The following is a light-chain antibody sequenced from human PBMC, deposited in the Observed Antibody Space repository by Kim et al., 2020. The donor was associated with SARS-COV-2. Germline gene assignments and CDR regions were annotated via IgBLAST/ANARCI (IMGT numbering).Light chain of an antibody. Sequence: SSELTQDPAVSVALGQTVRITCLGDSLRNSYAGWYQQKPGQAPLLVMHGENSRPSGIPGRFSGSSSGDTATLTITGAQAEDEAVYYCHGRISSTKQYVFG. J-gene: IGLJ1*01. CDR3: HGRISSTKQYV. V-gene: IGLV3-19*01. CDR2: GEN. CDR1: SLRNSY.